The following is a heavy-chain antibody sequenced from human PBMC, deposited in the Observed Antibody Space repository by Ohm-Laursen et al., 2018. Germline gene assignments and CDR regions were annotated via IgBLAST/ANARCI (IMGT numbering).Heavy chain of an antibody. J-gene: IGHJ5*02. CDR2: ISGYTGKT. V-gene: IGHV1-18*01. D-gene: IGHD5-12*01. CDR1: GYTFSSYG. CDR3: AREGYSGSSRGGLNWFDP. Sequence: GASVKVSCKASGYTFSSYGINWVRQAPGEGLEWMGWISGYTGKTNYAQKFQGRVTMTTDISTSTVYMELKSLRSDDTAVYYCAREGYSGSSRGGLNWFDPWGQGTLVTVSS.